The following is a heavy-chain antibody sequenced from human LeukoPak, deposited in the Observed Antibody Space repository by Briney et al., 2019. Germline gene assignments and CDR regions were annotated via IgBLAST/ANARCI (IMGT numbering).Heavy chain of an antibody. Sequence: GGSLRLSCAASGFTFSDYYMSWIRQAPGKGLEWVSYISSSGSTIYYADSVKGRFTISRDNAKNSLYLQMNSLRAEDTAVYYCARDGSSSWYVFRWFDPWGQGTLVTVSS. CDR1: GFTFSDYY. J-gene: IGHJ5*02. CDR2: ISSSGSTI. D-gene: IGHD6-13*01. V-gene: IGHV3-11*04. CDR3: ARDGSSSWYVFRWFDP.